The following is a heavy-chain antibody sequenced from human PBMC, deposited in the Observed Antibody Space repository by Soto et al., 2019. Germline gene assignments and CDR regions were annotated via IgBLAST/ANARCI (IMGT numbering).Heavy chain of an antibody. J-gene: IGHJ5*02. CDR3: ARGIKYGDFSRCLDP. CDR1: GYTFTSYA. D-gene: IGHD4-17*01. CDR2: MNPNSGNT. Sequence: ASVKVSCNASGYTFTSYAINWVRQATGQGFEYLGWMNPNSGNTGYVKKFQGRVTMTRDTSMSTAYMELSSLRSEDTAVYYCARGIKYGDFSRCLDPWGTETLSTLSS. V-gene: IGHV1-8*01.